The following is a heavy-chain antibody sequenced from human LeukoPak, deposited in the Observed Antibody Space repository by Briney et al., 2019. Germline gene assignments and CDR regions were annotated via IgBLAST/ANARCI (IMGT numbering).Heavy chain of an antibody. CDR2: IIPILGTR. V-gene: IGHV1-69*13. CDR1: GGTFSNYA. Sequence: ASVTVSCKASGGTFSNYAISWVRQAAGQGLEWMGGIIPILGTRNYAQKFQDRVTITADESTAYMELSSLRSEDTAVYYCARDSVGDIMMHGIDIWGQGTMVTVSS. D-gene: IGHD3-16*01. CDR3: ARDSVGDIMMHGIDI. J-gene: IGHJ3*02.